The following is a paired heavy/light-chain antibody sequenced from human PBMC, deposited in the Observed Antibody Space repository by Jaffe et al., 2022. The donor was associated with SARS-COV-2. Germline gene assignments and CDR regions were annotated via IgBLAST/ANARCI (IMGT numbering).Light chain of an antibody. CDR2: LGF. J-gene: IGKJ1*01. CDR3: MQALQTPWT. Sequence: LVMTQSPLSLAVTPGEPASISCTCSQSLLDTTGKNHLDWYVQKPGQSPQVLIYLGFKRASGVPDRFSGSGSGTDFTLTISRVEAEDVGIYYCMQALQTPWTFGRGTKVDI. V-gene: IGKV2-28*01. CDR1: QSLLDTTGKNH.
Heavy chain of an antibody. CDR2: IGYRGDSI. D-gene: IGHD3-3*01. J-gene: IGHJ6*02. V-gene: IGHV3-23*01. CDR1: GFTFGNYD. CDR3: AKAGDYDFWSGHPYHHYYGIDV. Sequence: EVQLLESGGGLVQPGGSLRLSCVASGFTFGNYDMIWVRQAPGKGLEWVSGIGYRGDSISYADSVKGRFTISRDNSKNTLYLQMNSLRAEDAAVYKCAKAGDYDFWSGHPYHHYYGIDVWGQGTAVKVSS.